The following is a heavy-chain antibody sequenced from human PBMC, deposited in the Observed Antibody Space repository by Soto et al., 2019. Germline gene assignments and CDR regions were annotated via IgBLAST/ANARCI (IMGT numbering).Heavy chain of an antibody. D-gene: IGHD2-15*01. CDR2: ISSSGSTI. Sequence: GGSLRLSCAASGFTFSDYYMSWIRQAPGKGLEWVSYISSSGSTIYYADSVKGRFTISRDNAKNSLYLQMNSLRAEDTAVYYCARSLRVVAATPFDYWGQGTLVTVSS. J-gene: IGHJ4*02. V-gene: IGHV3-11*01. CDR1: GFTFSDYY. CDR3: ARSLRVVAATPFDY.